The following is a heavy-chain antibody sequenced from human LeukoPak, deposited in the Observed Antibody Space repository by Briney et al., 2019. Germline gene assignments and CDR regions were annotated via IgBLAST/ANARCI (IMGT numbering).Heavy chain of an antibody. V-gene: IGHV3-7*01. CDR2: IKQDGSEK. CDR1: GFTFSSYW. J-gene: IGHJ5*02. D-gene: IGHD6-19*01. Sequence: GGSLRLSCAASGFTFSSYWMSWVRQAPGKGLEWVANIKQDGSEKYYVDSVKGRFTISRDNAKNSLYLQMNSLRAEDTAVYYCARSRRLVRSGWWLDPWGQGTLVTVSS. CDR3: ARSRRLVRSGWWLDP.